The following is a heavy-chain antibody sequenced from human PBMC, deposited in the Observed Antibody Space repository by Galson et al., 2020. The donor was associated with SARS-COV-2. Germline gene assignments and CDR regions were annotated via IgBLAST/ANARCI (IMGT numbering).Heavy chain of an antibody. D-gene: IGHD1-26*01. CDR3: ARVASGSYYGWFDY. Sequence: TGGSLRLSCAASGFTFSSYAMHWVRQAPGKGLEWVAVISYDGSNKYYADSVKGRFTISRDNSKNTLYLQMNSLRAEDTAVYYCARVASGSYYGWFDYGGQGTLVTVSS. V-gene: IGHV3-30-3*01. CDR1: GFTFSSYA. J-gene: IGHJ4*02. CDR2: ISYDGSNK.